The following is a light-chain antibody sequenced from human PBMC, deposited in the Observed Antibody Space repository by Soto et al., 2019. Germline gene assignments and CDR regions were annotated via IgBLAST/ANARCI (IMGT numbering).Light chain of an antibody. V-gene: IGLV2-14*01. CDR2: DVS. Sequence: QSALTQPASVSGSPGQSITISCTGTSSDVGGYNYVSWYQQHPGKAPKLMIYDVSNRPSGVSNRFSGSKSGNTASLTISGLQAEDEADYYCSSLTVFGPGTKLTVL. CDR1: SSDVGGYNY. J-gene: IGLJ1*01. CDR3: SSLTV.